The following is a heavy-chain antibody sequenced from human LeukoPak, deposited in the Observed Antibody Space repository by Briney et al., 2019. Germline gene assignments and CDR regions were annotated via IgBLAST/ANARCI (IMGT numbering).Heavy chain of an antibody. CDR1: GFTFSSYA. V-gene: IGHV3-23*01. Sequence: GGSLRLSCAASGFTFSSYAMSWVRQAPGKGLEWVSAISGSGGSTYYADSVKGRFTISRDNSKNTLYLQMNSLRAEDTAVYYCAKGPYIASRPWWFDPWGQGTLVTVSS. CDR2: ISGSGGST. J-gene: IGHJ5*02. D-gene: IGHD6-6*01. CDR3: AKGPYIASRPWWFDP.